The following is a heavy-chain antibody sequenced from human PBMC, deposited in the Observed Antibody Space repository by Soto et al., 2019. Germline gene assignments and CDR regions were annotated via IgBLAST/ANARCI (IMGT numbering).Heavy chain of an antibody. J-gene: IGHJ6*02. D-gene: IGHD1-7*01. V-gene: IGHV6-1*01. CDR1: GDSVSSNSAA. CDR3: ARVPGGITGTTDYYYGMDV. CDR2: TYYRSKWYN. Sequence: SQTLSLTCAISGDSVSSNSAAWNWIRQSPSRGLEWLGRTYYRSKWYNDYAVSVKSRITINPDTSKNQCSLQLNSVTPEDTAVYYCARVPGGITGTTDYYYGMDVWGQGTTVTVSS.